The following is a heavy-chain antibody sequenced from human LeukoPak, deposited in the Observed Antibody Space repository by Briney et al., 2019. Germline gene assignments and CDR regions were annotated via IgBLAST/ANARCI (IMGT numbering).Heavy chain of an antibody. J-gene: IGHJ4*02. V-gene: IGHV4-34*04. Sequence: SETLSLTCAVYGGSFRGYYWSWIRQPPGKGLEWIGEINQGGNIKHNPSLKSRATISVDTSKNQFSLRLSSVTAADTAVYYCTTGPDYCNSSSYYSRYWGQGTLVTVSS. CDR1: GGSFRGYY. D-gene: IGHD3-22*01. CDR3: TTGPDYCNSSSYYSRY. CDR2: INQGGNI.